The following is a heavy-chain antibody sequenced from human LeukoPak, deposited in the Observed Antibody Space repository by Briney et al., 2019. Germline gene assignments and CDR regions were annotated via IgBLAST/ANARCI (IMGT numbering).Heavy chain of an antibody. Sequence: SGTLSLTCTVSGASMSTHYWNWLRQPPGKGLECIGYLLDSWRTKDNPSLQSRVTLSADTSKNQFSLRLTSVTAADTAVYYCATIRRGSIYGYFDFWGQGILVTVSS. D-gene: IGHD5-18*01. J-gene: IGHJ4*02. CDR2: LLDSWRT. CDR3: ATIRRGSIYGYFDF. V-gene: IGHV4-59*11. CDR1: GASMSTHY.